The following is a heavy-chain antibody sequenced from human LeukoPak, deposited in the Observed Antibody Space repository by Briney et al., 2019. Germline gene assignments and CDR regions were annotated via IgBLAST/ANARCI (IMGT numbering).Heavy chain of an antibody. J-gene: IGHJ5*02. CDR2: IYYSGST. V-gene: IGHV4-39*01. CDR3: ARHPNSWFDP. Sequence: NSSETLSLTCSVSGGSISTDTYYWGWIRQPPGKGLEWIGTIYYSGSTYYNPSLKSRVTMSVDTSKNQFSLNLTSVTAADTAVYYCARHPNSWFDPWGQGTLVTVSS. CDR1: GGSISTDTYY.